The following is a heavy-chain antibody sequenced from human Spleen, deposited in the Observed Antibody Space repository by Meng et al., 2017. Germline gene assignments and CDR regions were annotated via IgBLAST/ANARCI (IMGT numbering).Heavy chain of an antibody. CDR3: ARLAYTSGPPHCDF. CDR2: INQNGREI. J-gene: IGHJ4*02. CDR1: GFTFSNFW. V-gene: IGHV3-7*01. Sequence: GGSLRLSCAASGFTFSNFWMSWVRQAPGEGLEWVASINQNGREIFHVDSVKGRFTISRDNAKNSLYLQMNSLSAEDTAVYFCARLAYTSGPPHCDFWGQGTLVTVSS. D-gene: IGHD2-8*02.